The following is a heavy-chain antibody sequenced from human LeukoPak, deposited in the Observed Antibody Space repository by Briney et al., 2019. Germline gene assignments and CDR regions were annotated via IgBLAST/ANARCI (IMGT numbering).Heavy chain of an antibody. V-gene: IGHV3-66*01. Sequence: PGGSLRLSCVASGFTFSSSWMSWVRQAPGKGLEWVSGFYGGGSTDYADSVKGRFTISRDNSKNTLYLQMNSLRAEDTAVYYCARVGAVGGVFRAFDIWGQGTMVTVSS. D-gene: IGHD3-16*01. CDR1: GFTFSSSW. CDR2: FYGGGST. CDR3: ARVGAVGGVFRAFDI. J-gene: IGHJ3*02.